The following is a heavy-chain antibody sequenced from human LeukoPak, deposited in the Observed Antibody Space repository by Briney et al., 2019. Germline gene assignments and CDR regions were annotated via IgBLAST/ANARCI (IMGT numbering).Heavy chain of an antibody. V-gene: IGHV3-21*01. Sequence: GSLRLSCAASGFTFSSYSMNWVRQAPGKGLEWVSSISSSSSYVYYADSVKGRFTISRDNAKNSLYLQMNSLRAEDTAVYYRARASPYGDYVGVDYWGQGTLVTVSS. CDR2: ISSSSSYV. CDR3: ARASPYGDYVGVDY. CDR1: GFTFSSYS. J-gene: IGHJ4*02. D-gene: IGHD4-17*01.